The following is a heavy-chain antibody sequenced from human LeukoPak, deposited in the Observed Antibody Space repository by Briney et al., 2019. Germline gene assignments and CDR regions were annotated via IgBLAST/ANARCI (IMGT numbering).Heavy chain of an antibody. D-gene: IGHD3-22*01. V-gene: IGHV3-74*01. J-gene: IGHJ1*01. Sequence: GGSLRLSCAASGFTFSSYLMHWVRQAPGKGLVWVSRIKSDGSTNYADSVKGRFTISRDNAKNTVSLQMNSVRAEDTGVYYCARAPSEIGGYYPEYFRHWGQGTLVTVSS. CDR1: GFTFSSYL. CDR2: IKSDGST. CDR3: ARAPSEIGGYYPEYFRH.